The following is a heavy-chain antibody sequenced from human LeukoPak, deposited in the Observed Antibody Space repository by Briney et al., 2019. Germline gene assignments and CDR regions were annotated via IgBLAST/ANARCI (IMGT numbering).Heavy chain of an antibody. J-gene: IGHJ4*02. CDR2: INPNSGGT. V-gene: IGHV1-2*02. D-gene: IGHD2-21*02. CDR1: GYTFTGYY. Sequence: ASVKVSCEASGYTFTGYYMHWVRQAPGQGLEWMGWINPNSGGTNYAQKFQGRVTMTRDTSISTAYMELSRLRSDDTAVYYCARALAYCGGDCYFDYWGQGTLVTVSS. CDR3: ARALAYCGGDCYFDY.